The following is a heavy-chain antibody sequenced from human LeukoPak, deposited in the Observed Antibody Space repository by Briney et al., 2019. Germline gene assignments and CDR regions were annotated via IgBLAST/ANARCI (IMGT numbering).Heavy chain of an antibody. Sequence: SETLSLTCTVSGGSISSYYWSWIRQPPGKGLEWIGYIYYSGSTNYNPSLKSRVTISVDTSKNQFSLKLSSVTAADTAVYYCARGYYYDSSGYFDYWGQGTLVTVSS. CDR2: IYYSGST. CDR3: ARGYYYDSSGYFDY. V-gene: IGHV4-59*01. J-gene: IGHJ4*02. D-gene: IGHD3-22*01. CDR1: GGSISSYY.